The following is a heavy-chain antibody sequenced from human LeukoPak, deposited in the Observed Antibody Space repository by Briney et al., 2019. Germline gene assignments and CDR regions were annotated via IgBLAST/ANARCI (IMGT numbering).Heavy chain of an antibody. CDR1: GGSISSYY. D-gene: IGHD2-2*01. CDR3: ASGDCSSTSCYHGIGY. CDR2: IYYSGST. V-gene: IGHV4-59*01. J-gene: IGHJ4*02. Sequence: SETLSLTCTVSGGSISSYYWSWIRQPPGKGLEWIGYIYYSGSTNYNPSLKSRVTISVDTSKNQFSLKLSSVTAADTAVYYCASGDCSSTSCYHGIGYWGQGTLVTVSS.